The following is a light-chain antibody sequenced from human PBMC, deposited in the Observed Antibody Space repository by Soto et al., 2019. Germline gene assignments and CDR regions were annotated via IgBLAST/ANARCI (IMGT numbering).Light chain of an antibody. J-gene: IGKJ1*01. CDR2: DAS. Sequence: EVVLTQSPVTLSLSPGERATLSCRASQSVTSNFAWYQQKPGQAPRLLIYDASTRATGIPARFSGSGSGTEFTLTISSLQSEDFAVYYCQQYNNWPPWTFGRGTKVEIK. CDR1: QSVTSN. V-gene: IGKV3-15*01. CDR3: QQYNNWPPWT.